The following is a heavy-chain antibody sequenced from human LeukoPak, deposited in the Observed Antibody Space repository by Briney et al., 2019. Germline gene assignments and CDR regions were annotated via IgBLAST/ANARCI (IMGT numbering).Heavy chain of an antibody. CDR2: IYPDDSDT. V-gene: IGHV5-51*01. Sequence: GESLKISCXGSGYTFTSYWIAWVRQMPGKGLEWMGIIYPDDSDTRYSPSFQGQVTISSDKSISTAYLQWSSLKASDTAMYYCARPVGYCSSTNCYYYYYYMDVWGKGTTVTVSS. CDR3: ARPVGYCSSTNCYYYYYYMDV. D-gene: IGHD2-2*01. J-gene: IGHJ6*03. CDR1: GYTFTSYW.